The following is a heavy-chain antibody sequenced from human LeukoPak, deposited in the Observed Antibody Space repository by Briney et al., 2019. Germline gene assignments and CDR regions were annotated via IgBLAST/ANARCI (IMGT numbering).Heavy chain of an antibody. CDR3: ARAYYYDSSGYYTFDY. CDR2: ISAYNGNT. D-gene: IGHD3-22*01. CDR1: GYIFTSYA. Sequence: ASVKVSCKPSGYIFTSYAISWVRQAPGQGLEWMGWISAYNGNTNYAQKLQGRVTMTTDTSTSTAYMELRSLRSDDTAVYYCARAYYYDSSGYYTFDYWGQGTLVTVSS. J-gene: IGHJ4*02. V-gene: IGHV1-18*01.